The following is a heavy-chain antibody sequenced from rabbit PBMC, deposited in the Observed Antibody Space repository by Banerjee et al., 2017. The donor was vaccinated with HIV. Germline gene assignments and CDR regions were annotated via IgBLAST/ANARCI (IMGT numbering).Heavy chain of an antibody. CDR1: GFSISSSYW. D-gene: IGHD6-1*01. V-gene: IGHV1S45*01. CDR3: ARGGNNAGDAYDL. J-gene: IGHJ4*01. CDR2: IYSDRGTT. Sequence: QQQLEESGGGLVKPEGSLTLSCTASGFSISSSYWICWVRQAPGKGLEWIACIYSDRGTTYYASWAKGRFTISKPSSTTVTLQMTSLTAADTATYFCARGGNNAGDAYDLWGPGTLVTVS.